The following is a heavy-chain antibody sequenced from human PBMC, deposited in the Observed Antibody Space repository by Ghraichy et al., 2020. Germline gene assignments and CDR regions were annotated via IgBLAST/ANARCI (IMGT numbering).Heavy chain of an antibody. CDR3: ATRRGAATGLDS. Sequence: GGSLRLSCAASGFSLSGYWMHWVLQLPGKGLVWVSRITSDGSGTTYADSVKGRFTISRDNAKDTVYLQINSLRAEDTAVYYCATRRGAATGLDSWGQGTLVTVSS. J-gene: IGHJ4*02. CDR1: GFSLSGYW. D-gene: IGHD6-13*01. CDR2: ITSDGSGT. V-gene: IGHV3-74*01.